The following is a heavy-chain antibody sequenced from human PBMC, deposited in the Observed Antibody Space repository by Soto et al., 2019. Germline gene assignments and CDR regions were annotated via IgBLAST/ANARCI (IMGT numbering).Heavy chain of an antibody. CDR2: IYASASA. Sequence: SETLSLTCAFSGSSICSAFWCWILESTRKGLEWIGYIYASASASYNPSLTSRVTLALDTSNNQFPLKLTSATAADTAVYCCGRTNRGQGWDYWGEGNLVTVSA. CDR1: GSSICSAF. V-gene: IGHV4-4*08. D-gene: IGHD2-15*01. J-gene: IGHJ4*02. CDR3: GRTNRGQGWDY.